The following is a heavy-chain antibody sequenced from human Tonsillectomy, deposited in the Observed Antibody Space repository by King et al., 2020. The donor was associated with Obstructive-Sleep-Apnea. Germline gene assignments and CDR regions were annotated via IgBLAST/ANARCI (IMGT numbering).Heavy chain of an antibody. CDR1: GFTFSHFA. V-gene: IGHV3-33*06. CDR3: AKDCGVAASIFES. CDR2: IWHDGDNK. Sequence: VQLVESGGGVVQPGRSLRLSCAASGFTFSHFAMHWVRQAPGKGLEWVAIIWHDGDNKYYADSLKGRFTISRDNSRDTVYLQMNSLRAEDTAVYYCAKDCGVAASIFESWGQGTRVTVSS. J-gene: IGHJ4*02. D-gene: IGHD2-2*01.